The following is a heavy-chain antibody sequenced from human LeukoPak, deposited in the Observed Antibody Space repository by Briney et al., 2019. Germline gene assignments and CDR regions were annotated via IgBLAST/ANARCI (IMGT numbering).Heavy chain of an antibody. CDR1: GFTFSSYE. V-gene: IGHV3-48*03. CDR3: ASIAAAGTNLDY. Sequence: GGSLRLSCAASGFTFSSYEMNWVRQAPGKGLEWVSYIDSSDRTIYYADSVKGRFTISRDNAKNSMYLQMNSLRVEDTAVYYCASIAAAGTNLDYWGQGTLVTVSS. J-gene: IGHJ4*02. CDR2: IDSSDRTI. D-gene: IGHD6-13*01.